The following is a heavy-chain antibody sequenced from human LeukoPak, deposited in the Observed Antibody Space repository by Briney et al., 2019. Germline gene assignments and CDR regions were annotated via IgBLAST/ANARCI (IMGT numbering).Heavy chain of an antibody. D-gene: IGHD3-10*01. CDR3: ARHSLQRFGEIGWFDP. Sequence: SETLSLTCTVSGYSISSGYYWGWIRQPPGKGLEWIGSIYHSGSTYYNPSLKSRVTISVDTSKNQFSLKLSSVTAADTAVYYCARHSLQRFGEIGWFDPWGQRTLVTVSS. V-gene: IGHV4-38-2*02. J-gene: IGHJ5*02. CDR2: IYHSGST. CDR1: GYSISSGYY.